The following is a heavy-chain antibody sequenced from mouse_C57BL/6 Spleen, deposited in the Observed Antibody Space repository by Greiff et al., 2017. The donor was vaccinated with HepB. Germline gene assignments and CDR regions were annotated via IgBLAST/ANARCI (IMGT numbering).Heavy chain of an antibody. Sequence: VQLQQSGAELMKPGASVKLSCKATGYTFTGYWIEWVKQRPGNGLEWIGEILPGSGSTYYNEKFKGKVTFTADTTSNTAYMQLSSLTTEDSAIYYCARGYSNYEDYFDYWGQGTTLTVSS. CDR2: ILPGSGST. J-gene: IGHJ2*01. D-gene: IGHD2-5*01. CDR3: ARGYSNYEDYFDY. CDR1: GYTFTGYW. V-gene: IGHV1-9*01.